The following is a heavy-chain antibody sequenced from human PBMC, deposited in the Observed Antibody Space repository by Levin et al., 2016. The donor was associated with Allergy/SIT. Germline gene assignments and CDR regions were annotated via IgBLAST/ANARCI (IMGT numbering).Heavy chain of an antibody. J-gene: IGHJ3*02. Sequence: VRQMPGKGLEWMGIIYPGDSDTRYSPSFQGQVTISADKSISTAYLQWSSLKASDTAMYYCASLHYDIYGGGFDAFDIWGQGTMVTVSS. V-gene: IGHV5-51*01. D-gene: IGHD3-9*01. CDR2: IYPGDSDT. CDR3: ASLHYDIYGGGFDAFDI.